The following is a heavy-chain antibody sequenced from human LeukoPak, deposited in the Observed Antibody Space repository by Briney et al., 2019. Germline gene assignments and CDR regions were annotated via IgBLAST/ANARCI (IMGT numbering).Heavy chain of an antibody. CDR3: ARGGSDDWKRFDS. D-gene: IGHD1-1*01. J-gene: IGHJ4*02. Sequence: GGSLRLSCAASGFTVTRNFMSWVRQAPGKGLEWVSVIYSDGNTYYADSVKGRFTVSRDTSKNTMSLQMNSLRGEDTAVYYCARGGSDDWKRFDSWGQGTLVTVSS. V-gene: IGHV3-53*01. CDR2: IYSDGNT. CDR1: GFTVTRNF.